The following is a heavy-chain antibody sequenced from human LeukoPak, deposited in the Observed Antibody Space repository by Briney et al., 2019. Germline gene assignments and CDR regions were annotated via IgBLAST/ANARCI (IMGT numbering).Heavy chain of an antibody. V-gene: IGHV3-23*01. J-gene: IGHJ4*02. CDR2: ISGSGDST. CDR3: ARINYYDSSDRRDY. Sequence: GGSLRFSCAASGFTFSTYAVNWVRQAPGNGLEWVSTISGSGDSTYYADSVKGRFTISRDNSKNTLYLQMNSLRAEDTAVYYCARINYYDSSDRRDYWGQGTLVTVSS. CDR1: GFTFSTYA. D-gene: IGHD3-22*01.